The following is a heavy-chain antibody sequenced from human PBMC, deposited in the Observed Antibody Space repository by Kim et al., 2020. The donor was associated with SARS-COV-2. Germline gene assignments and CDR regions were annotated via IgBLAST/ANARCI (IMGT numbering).Heavy chain of an antibody. CDR2: SDT. V-gene: IGHV5-51*01. J-gene: IGHJ6*02. CDR3: ARKPNGMDV. Sequence: SDTRYSPSFQGQVTISADKSISTAYLQWSSLKASDTAMYYCARKPNGMDVWGQGTTVTVSS.